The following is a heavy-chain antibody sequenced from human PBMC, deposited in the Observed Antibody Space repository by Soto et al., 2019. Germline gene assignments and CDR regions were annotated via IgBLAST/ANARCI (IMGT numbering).Heavy chain of an antibody. Sequence: SETLSLTXAVSGVSITTNGYSWSWIRQPPGKGLEWIGYIYPSGTIFYNPSLNSRVTISADTSNNQFSLKLTSVTAADTAVYFCATYTAFAKYYFDYWGRGTLVTVS. CDR1: GVSITTNGYS. CDR2: IYPSGTI. D-gene: IGHD3-16*01. V-gene: IGHV4-30-2*01. CDR3: ATYTAFAKYYFDY. J-gene: IGHJ4*02.